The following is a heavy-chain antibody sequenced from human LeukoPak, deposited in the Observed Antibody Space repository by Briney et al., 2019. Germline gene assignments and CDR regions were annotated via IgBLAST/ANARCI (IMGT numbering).Heavy chain of an antibody. CDR1: GFTFDDYG. D-gene: IGHD3-16*02. J-gene: IGHJ5*02. CDR2: ISSSSSYT. Sequence: GGSLRLSCAASGFTFDDYGMNWVRQAPGKGLEWVSYISSSSSYTNYADSVKGRFTISRDNAKNSLYLQMNSLRAEDTAVYYCARVGRRIMITFGGVIPWFDPWGQGTLVTVSS. V-gene: IGHV3-11*05. CDR3: ARVGRRIMITFGGVIPWFDP.